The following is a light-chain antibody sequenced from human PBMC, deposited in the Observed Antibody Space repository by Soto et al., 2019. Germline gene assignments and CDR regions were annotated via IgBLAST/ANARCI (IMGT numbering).Light chain of an antibody. J-gene: IGKJ1*01. CDR1: QSVSDN. CDR3: HQYNDWPPA. V-gene: IGKV3-15*01. Sequence: EIVLTQSPATLSVSPGEIATLSCRASQSVSDNVAWYHQKPGQAPRLLIYGPSTRASGVPPRFSGSGYGREFTLIISSLQSEDYGVYYCHQYNDWPPAFGQGTKVDI. CDR2: GPS.